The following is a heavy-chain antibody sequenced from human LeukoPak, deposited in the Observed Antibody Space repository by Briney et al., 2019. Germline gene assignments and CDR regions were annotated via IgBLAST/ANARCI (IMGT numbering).Heavy chain of an antibody. J-gene: IGHJ6*04. V-gene: IGHV3-30*18. Sequence: GRSLRLSCAASGFTFSSYGMHWVRQAPGKGLEWVAVISYDGSNKYCANSVKGRFTISRDNSKNTLYLQMNSLRAEDTAVYYCAKDSYGDYLSWRYYYYGMDVWGKGTTVTVSS. CDR1: GFTFSSYG. CDR3: AKDSYGDYLSWRYYYYGMDV. D-gene: IGHD4-17*01. CDR2: ISYDGSNK.